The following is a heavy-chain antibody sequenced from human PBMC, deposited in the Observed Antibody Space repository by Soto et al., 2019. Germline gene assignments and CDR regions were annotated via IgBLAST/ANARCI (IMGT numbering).Heavy chain of an antibody. CDR1: GYSFTGYW. Sequence: GESLKISCKGSGYSFTGYWISWVRQMPGKGLEWMGRIDPSDSYTNYSPSFQGHVTISADKSISTAYLQWSSLKASDTAMYYCARHGRLLGYCSSTSCYTNAFDIWGQGTMVTVSS. D-gene: IGHD2-2*02. V-gene: IGHV5-10-1*01. J-gene: IGHJ3*02. CDR2: IDPSDSYT. CDR3: ARHGRLLGYCSSTSCYTNAFDI.